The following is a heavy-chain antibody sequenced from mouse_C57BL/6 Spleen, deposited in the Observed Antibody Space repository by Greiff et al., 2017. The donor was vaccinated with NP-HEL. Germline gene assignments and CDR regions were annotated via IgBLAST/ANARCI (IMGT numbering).Heavy chain of an antibody. D-gene: IGHD1-1*01. J-gene: IGHJ4*01. CDR1: GYSFTRYY. CDR3: ARDYGRAMDY. V-gene: IGHV1-66*01. Sequence: VQLQQSGPELVKPGASVKISCKASGYSFTRYYIHWVKQRPGQGLEWIGWLYPGSGNTKYNEKFKGKATLTADTSSSTAYMQLSSLTSEDSAVYYCARDYGRAMDYWGQGTSVTVSS. CDR2: LYPGSGNT.